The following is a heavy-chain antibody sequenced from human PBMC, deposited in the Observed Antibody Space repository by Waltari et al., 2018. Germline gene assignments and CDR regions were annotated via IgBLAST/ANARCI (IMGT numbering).Heavy chain of an antibody. J-gene: IGHJ4*02. CDR3: AKPYDYVWGSYRYLDY. CDR2: IKQDGSEK. Sequence: EVQLVESGGGLVQPGGSLRLSCAASGFTFSSYWMSWVRQAPGKGLEWVANIKQDGSEKYYVDSVKGRFTISRDNAKNSLYLQMNSLRAEDTAVYYCAKPYDYVWGSYRYLDYWGQGTLVTVSS. V-gene: IGHV3-7*01. D-gene: IGHD3-16*02. CDR1: GFTFSSYW.